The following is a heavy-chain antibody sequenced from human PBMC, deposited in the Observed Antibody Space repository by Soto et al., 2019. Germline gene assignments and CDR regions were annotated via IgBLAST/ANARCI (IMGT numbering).Heavy chain of an antibody. V-gene: IGHV1-58*01. CDR2: IVVGSGNT. Sequence: SVKVSCKASGFTFTSSAVQWVRQARGQRLEWIGWIVVGSGNTNYAQKFQERATITRDMSTSTAYMELSSLRSEDTAVYYCAADMYYYDSSGYGYWGQGTLVTVSS. J-gene: IGHJ4*02. CDR1: GFTFTSSA. D-gene: IGHD3-22*01. CDR3: AADMYYYDSSGYGY.